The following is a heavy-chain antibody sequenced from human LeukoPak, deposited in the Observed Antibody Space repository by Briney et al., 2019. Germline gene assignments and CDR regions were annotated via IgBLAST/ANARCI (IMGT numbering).Heavy chain of an antibody. CDR2: ISGSGGNT. CDR1: GFTFSSNA. J-gene: IGHJ4*02. D-gene: IGHD6-19*01. Sequence: GGSLRLSCAASGFTFSSNAMIWVRQAPGKGLEWVSVISGSGGNTYYADSVKGRLTISRDNSKNTLYLQMNSLRAEDTAVYYCAKAVGSGWRYYFDYRGQGTLVTVSS. V-gene: IGHV3-23*01. CDR3: AKAVGSGWRYYFDY.